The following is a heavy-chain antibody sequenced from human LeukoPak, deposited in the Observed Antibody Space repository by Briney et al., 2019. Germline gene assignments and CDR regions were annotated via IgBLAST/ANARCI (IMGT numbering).Heavy chain of an antibody. D-gene: IGHD6-6*01. Sequence: ASVKVSCKVSGYTLTEISMHWVRQAPGKGLEWMGGFDPEDGETIYAQKFQGRVTMTEDTSTDTAFMELSSLRSEDTAVEYCATDGMSIAALPSGFDIWGQGTMVTVSS. CDR2: FDPEDGET. CDR3: ATDGMSIAALPSGFDI. V-gene: IGHV1-24*01. J-gene: IGHJ3*02. CDR1: GYTLTEIS.